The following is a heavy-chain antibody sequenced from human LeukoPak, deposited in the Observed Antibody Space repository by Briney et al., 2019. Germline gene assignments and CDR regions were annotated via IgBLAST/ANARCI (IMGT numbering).Heavy chain of an antibody. CDR1: GYTFTGYY. D-gene: IGHD1-26*01. CDR3: ARDSSPQWELLAGYFDL. CDR2: INPNSGGT. V-gene: IGHV1-2*02. J-gene: IGHJ2*01. Sequence: EASVKVSCKASGYTFTGYYMHWVRQAPGQGLEWMGWINPNSGGTNYAQKFQGRVTMTRDTSISTAYMELSRLRSDDTAVYYCARDSSPQWELLAGYFDLWGRGTLVTVSS.